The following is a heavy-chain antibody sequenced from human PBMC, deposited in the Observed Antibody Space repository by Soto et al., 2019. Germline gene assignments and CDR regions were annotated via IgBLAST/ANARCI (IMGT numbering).Heavy chain of an antibody. D-gene: IGHD6-19*01. CDR1: GGSVSNYY. Sequence: PSETLSLTCIVYGGSVSNYYWNWIRQPPGKGLEWIGEINHSGSTNYNPSLKSRLTISVDTSKNQFSLKLGSVTAADTAVYYCARGKMAGDALDIWGQGTMVTVSS. V-gene: IGHV4-34*01. CDR2: INHSGST. J-gene: IGHJ3*02. CDR3: ARGKMAGDALDI.